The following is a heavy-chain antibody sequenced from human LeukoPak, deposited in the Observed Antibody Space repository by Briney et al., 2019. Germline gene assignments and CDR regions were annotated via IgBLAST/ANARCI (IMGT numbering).Heavy chain of an antibody. CDR3: ARGYGGNSVDY. D-gene: IGHD4-23*01. J-gene: IGHJ4*02. CDR1: GYTFTDYY. CDR2: INPNSGGT. Sequence: GASVKVSCKASGYTFTDYYIHWVRQAPGQGLEWMGWINPNSGGTNYAQEFQGGVTMTRDTSISTAYMEVSRLRSDDTAIYYCARGYGGNSVDYWGQGTLVTVSS. V-gene: IGHV1-2*02.